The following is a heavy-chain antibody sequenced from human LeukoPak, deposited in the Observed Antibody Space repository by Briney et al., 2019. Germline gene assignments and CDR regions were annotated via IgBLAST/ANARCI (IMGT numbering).Heavy chain of an antibody. CDR1: GGTFSSYA. Sequence: ASVKVSCKASGGTFSSYAISWVRQAPGQGLEWMGGIIPIFGTANYAQKFQGRVTITADESTSTAYMELSSLRSEDTAVYYCARCIAAAGLGGYNWFDPWGQGTLVTVSS. J-gene: IGHJ5*02. CDR2: IIPIFGTA. V-gene: IGHV1-69*13. D-gene: IGHD6-13*01. CDR3: ARCIAAAGLGGYNWFDP.